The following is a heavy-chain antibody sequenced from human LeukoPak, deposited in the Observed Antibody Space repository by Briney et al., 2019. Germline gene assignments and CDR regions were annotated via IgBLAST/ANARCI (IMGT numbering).Heavy chain of an antibody. CDR2: ISGSGGST. V-gene: IGHV3-23*01. Sequence: GGSLRLSCAASGFTFSSYAMSWVRQAPRKGLEWVSCISGSGGSTYYADSVKGRFTISRENSKNTLYLQMNSLRPEDTAVFYVAKDGYDSSGYFGDWGQGTLVTVSS. J-gene: IGHJ4*02. CDR3: AKDGYDSSGYFGD. CDR1: GFTFSSYA. D-gene: IGHD3-22*01.